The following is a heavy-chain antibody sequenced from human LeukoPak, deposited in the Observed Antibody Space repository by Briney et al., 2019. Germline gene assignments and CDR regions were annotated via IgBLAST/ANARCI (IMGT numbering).Heavy chain of an antibody. J-gene: IGHJ4*02. CDR1: GFTLSGYG. V-gene: IGHV3-33*03. Sequence: GRSLRLSCAASGFTLSGYGMHWVRQAPGKGLEWVAVIWYDGSNKYYADSVKGRFTISRDNAKNTLYLQMNSLRAEDTAVYYCASRWELLHWGQGTLVTVSS. D-gene: IGHD1-26*01. CDR2: IWYDGSNK. CDR3: ASRWELLH.